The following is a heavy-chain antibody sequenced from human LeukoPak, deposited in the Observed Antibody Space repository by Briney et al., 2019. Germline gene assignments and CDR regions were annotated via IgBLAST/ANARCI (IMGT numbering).Heavy chain of an antibody. D-gene: IGHD1-7*01. V-gene: IGHV3-21*01. CDR3: ARADERTRDAFDI. J-gene: IGHJ3*02. CDR1: GFTFSSYS. Sequence: PGGSLRLSCAASGFTFSSYSMNWVRQAPGKGLEWVSSISSSSSYIYYADSVKGRFTISRDNAKNSLYLQMNSLRAEDTAVYYCARADERTRDAFDIWGQGTMVTVSS. CDR2: ISSSSSYI.